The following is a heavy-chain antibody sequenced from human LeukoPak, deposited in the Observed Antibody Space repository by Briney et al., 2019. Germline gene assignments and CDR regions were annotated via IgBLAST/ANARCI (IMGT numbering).Heavy chain of an antibody. CDR3: ARRAAAGHYYLDY. V-gene: IGHV3-53*01. J-gene: IGHJ4*02. D-gene: IGHD6-13*01. Sequence: GGSLRLSCAASGFTFSSYSMNWVRQAPGKGLEWVSVIYSGGSTYYADSVKGRFTISRDNSKDTLYLQMNSLRAEDTAVYYCARRAAAGHYYLDYWGQGTLVTVSS. CDR1: GFTFSSYS. CDR2: IYSGGST.